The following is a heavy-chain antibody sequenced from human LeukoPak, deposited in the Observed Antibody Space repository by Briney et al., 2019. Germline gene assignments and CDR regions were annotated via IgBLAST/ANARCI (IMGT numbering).Heavy chain of an antibody. CDR2: ISGDGGST. CDR3: AKDNGGYFDY. V-gene: IGHV3-43*02. CDR1: GFTFDDYA. Sequence: GGSLRLSCAAPGFTFDDYAMHWVLQAPGKGLEWVSLISGDGGSTYYADSVKGRFTISRDNSKNSLYLQMNSLRTEDTALYYCAKDNGGYFDYWGQGTLVTVSS. J-gene: IGHJ4*02.